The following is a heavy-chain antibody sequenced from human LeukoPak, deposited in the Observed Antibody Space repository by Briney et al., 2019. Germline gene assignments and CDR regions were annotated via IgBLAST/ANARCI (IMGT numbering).Heavy chain of an antibody. J-gene: IGHJ5*02. V-gene: IGHV4-39*01. CDR3: ASNTKRTYNWSDP. CDR1: GDSISSGDYY. CDR2: IYYSGST. Sequence: SQTLSLTCTVSGDSISSGDYYWGWIRQPPGKGLEWIGSIYYSGSTYYNPSLKSRVTISVDTSKNQFSLKLSSVTAADTAVYYCASNTKRTYNWSDPWGQGTLVTVSS.